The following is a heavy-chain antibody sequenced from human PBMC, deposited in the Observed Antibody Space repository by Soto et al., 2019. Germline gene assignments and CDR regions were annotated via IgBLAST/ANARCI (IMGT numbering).Heavy chain of an antibody. CDR2: ISGSGPAT. CDR1: GFSFSTYA. CDR3: AKDIKGTGTTVTYGS. V-gene: IGHV3-23*01. D-gene: IGHD4-17*01. J-gene: IGHJ5*02. Sequence: EVQLLESGGSLVQPGGSLRLSCAASGFSFSTYAMGWVRQAPGKGLEWVSAISGSGPATYYADSVKGRFTSSRDNSKDTLYLQMNSLRAGDSAVYYCAKDIKGTGTTVTYGSWGQGSLVTVSS.